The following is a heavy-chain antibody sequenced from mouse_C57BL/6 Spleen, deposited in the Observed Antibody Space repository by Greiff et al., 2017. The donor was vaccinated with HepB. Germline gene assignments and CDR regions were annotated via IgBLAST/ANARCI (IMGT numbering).Heavy chain of an antibody. D-gene: IGHD1-1*01. CDR2: IYYSGTI. Sequence: EVQLQESGPGLVKPSQTVFLTCTVTGISITTGNYRWSWIRQFPGNKLEWIGYIYYSGTITYNPSLTSRTTITRDTPKNQFFLEMNSLTAEDTATYYCARDYYGSSYGAMDYWGQGTSVTVSS. V-gene: IGHV3-5*01. CDR1: GISITTGNYR. CDR3: ARDYYGSSYGAMDY. J-gene: IGHJ4*01.